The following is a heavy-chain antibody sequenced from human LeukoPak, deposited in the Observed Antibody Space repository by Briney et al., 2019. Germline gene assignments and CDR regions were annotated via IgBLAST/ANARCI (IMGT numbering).Heavy chain of an antibody. Sequence: PGGSLRLSCAASGFTFSSYGMHWVRQAPGKGLEWVAFIRYDGSNKYYADSVKGRFTISRDNSKNTLYLQMNSLRAEDTAVYYCAKDLMGYCSGGSCYSDDYWGQGTLVTVSS. J-gene: IGHJ4*02. V-gene: IGHV3-30*02. CDR1: GFTFSSYG. CDR2: IRYDGSNK. D-gene: IGHD2-15*01. CDR3: AKDLMGYCSGGSCYSDDY.